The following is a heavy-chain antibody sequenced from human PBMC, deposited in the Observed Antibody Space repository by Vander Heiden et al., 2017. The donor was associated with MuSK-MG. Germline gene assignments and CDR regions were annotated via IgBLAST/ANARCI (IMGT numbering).Heavy chain of an antibody. V-gene: IGHV1-69*06. D-gene: IGHD3-22*01. J-gene: IGHJ5*02. CDR3: ARYYDSSGYYGASGWFDP. Sequence: QVQLVQSGAEVKKPGASVKVSCKASGGTFRRYGFSWVRQAPGQGLEWMGGIIPIFGTANYAQKFQGRVTITADKSTSTAYMELSSLRSEDTAVYYCARYYDSSGYYGASGWFDPWGQGTLVTVSS. CDR1: GGTFRRYG. CDR2: IIPIFGTA.